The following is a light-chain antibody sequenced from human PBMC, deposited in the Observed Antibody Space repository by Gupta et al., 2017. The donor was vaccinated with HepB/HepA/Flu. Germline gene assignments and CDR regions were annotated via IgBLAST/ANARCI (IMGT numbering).Light chain of an antibody. J-gene: IGLJ3*02. CDR1: SSNIGSNY. V-gene: IGLV1-47*02. CDR3: AAWDDSLSVM. CDR2: SNN. Sequence: QSVLTQPPSVSGTPGQSVTISCSGSSSNIGSNYVYWYQQLPGTAPKLLIYSNNQRPSGVPDRFSGSKSGTSASLAISGLRSEDEADYYCAAWDDSLSVMFGGGTKLTVL.